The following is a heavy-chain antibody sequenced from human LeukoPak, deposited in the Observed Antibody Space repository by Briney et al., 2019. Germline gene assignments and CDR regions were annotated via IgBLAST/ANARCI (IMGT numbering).Heavy chain of an antibody. D-gene: IGHD2-2*01. CDR3: ARVRGYCSSTICYRYYFDY. CDR1: GYSISSGYY. V-gene: IGHV4-38-2*01. J-gene: IGHJ4*02. Sequence: SETLSLTCAVSGYSISSGYYWGWIRQPPGKGLEWIGTIYRSGSTYYNPSLKSRVTVSVDTSKNQFSLKLTSVTAADTAVYYCARVRGYCSSTICYRYYFDYWGQGTLVTVSS. CDR2: IYRSGST.